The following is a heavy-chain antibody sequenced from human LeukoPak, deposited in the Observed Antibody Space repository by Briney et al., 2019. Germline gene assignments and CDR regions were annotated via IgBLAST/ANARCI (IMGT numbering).Heavy chain of an antibody. J-gene: IGHJ5*02. D-gene: IGHD2-21*02. CDR1: GGSISGHY. Sequence: SETLSLTCTVSGGSISGHYWTWIRQPPGKGLEWIGHIFDNGSTNFNSSLQSRVTMSLDTSKNQFSLKLSSVTAADTAVYYCARVFRGVVTSNWFDPWGQGALVTVSS. V-gene: IGHV4-59*11. CDR2: IFDNGST. CDR3: ARVFRGVVTSNWFDP.